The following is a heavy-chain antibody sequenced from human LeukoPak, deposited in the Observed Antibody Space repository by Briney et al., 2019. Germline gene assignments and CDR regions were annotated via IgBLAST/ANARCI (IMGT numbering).Heavy chain of an antibody. CDR2: INHSGST. D-gene: IGHD3-9*01. CDR3: ARSSGLNYDIPLRAFDI. J-gene: IGHJ3*02. V-gene: IGHV4-34*01. CDR1: GGSFSGYY. Sequence: PSETLSLTCAVYGGSFSGYYWSWIRQPPGKGLEWIGEINHSGSTNYNPSLKSRVTISVDTSKNQFSLKLSSVTAADTAVYYCARSSGLNYDIPLRAFDIWGQGTMVTVSS.